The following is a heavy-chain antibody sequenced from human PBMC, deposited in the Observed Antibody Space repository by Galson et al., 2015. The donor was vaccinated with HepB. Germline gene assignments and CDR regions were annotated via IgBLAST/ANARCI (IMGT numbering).Heavy chain of an antibody. J-gene: IGHJ5*02. D-gene: IGHD2-21*02. CDR3: ARDIVVVTAIQFGWFDP. Sequence: SLRLSCAASGFTFSSYWMSWVRQAPGKGLEWVANIKQDGSEKYYVDSVKGRFTISRDNAKNSLYLQMNSLRAEDTAVYYCARDIVVVTAIQFGWFDPWGQGTLVTVSS. CDR2: IKQDGSEK. V-gene: IGHV3-7*03. CDR1: GFTFSSYW.